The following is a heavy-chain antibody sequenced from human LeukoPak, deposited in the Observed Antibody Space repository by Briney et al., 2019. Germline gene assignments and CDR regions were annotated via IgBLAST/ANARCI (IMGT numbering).Heavy chain of an antibody. CDR2: IGEIDDRT. J-gene: IGHJ4*02. V-gene: IGHV3-23*01. CDR1: GFTFNTQA. D-gene: IGHD2-21*01. Sequence: GGSLRLSCAASGFTFNTQAMSWVRQAPGKGLEWVSTIGEIDDRTFYGDSVKGHFTISRDNSRNMLYLQVSSLRPDDTAIYYCTHDGPGYDIFFQFWGPGTLVTVSS. CDR3: THDGPGYDIFFQF.